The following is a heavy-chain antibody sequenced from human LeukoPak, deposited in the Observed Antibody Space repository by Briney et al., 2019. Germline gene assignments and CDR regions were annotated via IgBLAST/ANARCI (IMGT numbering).Heavy chain of an antibody. CDR1: GGTFSSYA. Sequence: GASVKVSCKASGGTFSSYAISWVRQAPGQGLEWMGGIIPIFGTANYAQKFQGRVTITADKSTSTAYMELSSLRSDDTAVYYCARGVNWNYRTYYYYMDVWGKGTTVTVSS. CDR3: ARGVNWNYRTYYYYMDV. J-gene: IGHJ6*03. D-gene: IGHD1-7*01. V-gene: IGHV1-69*06. CDR2: IIPIFGTA.